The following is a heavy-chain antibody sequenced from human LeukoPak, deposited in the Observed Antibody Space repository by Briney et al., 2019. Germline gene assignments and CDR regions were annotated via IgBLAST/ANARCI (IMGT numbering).Heavy chain of an antibody. CDR1: GYAFTSYD. CDR2: MNPNSGNT. J-gene: IGHJ4*02. Sequence: PRASVKVSCKASGYAFTSYDINWVRQATGQGLEWMGWMNPNSGNTGYAQKFQGRVTMARNTSISTAYMELSSLRSEDTAVYYCAAGITGEYFDYWGQGTLVTVSS. D-gene: IGHD1-14*01. V-gene: IGHV1-8*01. CDR3: AAGITGEYFDY.